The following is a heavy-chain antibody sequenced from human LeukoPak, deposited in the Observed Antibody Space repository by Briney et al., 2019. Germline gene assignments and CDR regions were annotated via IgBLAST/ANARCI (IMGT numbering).Heavy chain of an antibody. CDR1: GGPISSYY. CDR3: ARVRTDWFGEIDY. V-gene: IGHV4-59*01. J-gene: IGHJ4*02. CDR2: IYYSGNT. D-gene: IGHD3-10*01. Sequence: SETLSLTCTVSGGPISSYYWSWIRQPPGKGLEWIGYIYYSGNTNYNPSLKSRVTISVDTSKNQFSLKLSSVTAADTAVYYCARVRTDWFGEIDYWGQGTLVTVSS.